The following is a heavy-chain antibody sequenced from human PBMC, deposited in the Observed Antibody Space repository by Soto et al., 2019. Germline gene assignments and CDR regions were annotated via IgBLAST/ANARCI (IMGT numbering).Heavy chain of an antibody. CDR3: ARWGTTGGLDV. CDR2: TSYDGSNK. Sequence: QVQLVESGGGVVQPGASLRISCVGSGFTFRSYVIHWVRQAPGKGLEWVALTSYDGSNKYYDDSVKGRFTISRDNSRNTVDLHMDSLSLEDTALYYCARWGTTGGLDVWGQGTLVSVSS. D-gene: IGHD3-16*01. CDR1: GFTFRSYV. V-gene: IGHV3-30*19. J-gene: IGHJ4*02.